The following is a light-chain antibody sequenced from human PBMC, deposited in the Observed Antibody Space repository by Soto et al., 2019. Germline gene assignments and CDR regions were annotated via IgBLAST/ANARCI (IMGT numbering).Light chain of an antibody. J-gene: IGKJ4*01. Sequence: EIVFTQSPATLYLSPGERATLSCRASQSVSSYLALYQQKPGQAPRLLIYDASNRATGIPARFSGSGSGTDFTLTISSLEPEDFAVYYCQQRSNWPLTFGGGTNVDI. CDR1: QSVSSY. CDR3: QQRSNWPLT. V-gene: IGKV3-11*01. CDR2: DAS.